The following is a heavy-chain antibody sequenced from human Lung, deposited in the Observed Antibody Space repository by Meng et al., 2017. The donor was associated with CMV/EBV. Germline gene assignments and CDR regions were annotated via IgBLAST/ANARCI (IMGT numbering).Heavy chain of an antibody. Sequence: GEXXKISCKGSGYRFTNYWIGWVRQMPGKGLEWMGIIYPGDFDARYSPSFQGQVTISADKSITTAYLQWNSLRASDTGTYYCARAYNGYGYFDYWGQGTXVNGAS. D-gene: IGHD5-12*01. V-gene: IGHV5-51*01. J-gene: IGHJ4*02. CDR2: IYPGDFDA. CDR3: ARAYNGYGYFDY. CDR1: GYRFTNYW.